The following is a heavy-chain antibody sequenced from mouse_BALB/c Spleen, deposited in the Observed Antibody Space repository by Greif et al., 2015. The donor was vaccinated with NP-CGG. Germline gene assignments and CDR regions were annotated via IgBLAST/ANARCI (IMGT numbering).Heavy chain of an antibody. CDR2: ISNLAYSI. V-gene: IGHV5-15*02. D-gene: IGHD1-1*01. CDR3: ARDYYGSSYWYFDV. CDR1: GSTFSDYG. J-gene: IGHJ1*01. Sequence: EVQRVESGGGLVQPGGSRKLSCAASGSTFSDYGMAWVRQAPGKGPEWVAFISNLAYSIYYADTVTGRFTISRENAKNTLYLEMSSLRSEDTAMYYCARDYYGSSYWYFDVWGAGTTVTVSS.